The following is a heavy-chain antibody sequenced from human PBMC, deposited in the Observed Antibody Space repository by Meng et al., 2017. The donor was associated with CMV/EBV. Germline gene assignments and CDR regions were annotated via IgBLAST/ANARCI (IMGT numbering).Heavy chain of an antibody. D-gene: IGHD4-23*01. CDR3: ARDNGGNSMSDY. Sequence: SVKVSCKTSGYSFTGHYLHWVRQAPGQGLEWMGRIIPILGIANYAQKFQGRVTITADKSTSTAYMELSSLRSEDTAVYYCARDNGGNSMSDYWGQGTLVTVSS. CDR2: IIPILGIA. CDR1: GYSFTGHY. V-gene: IGHV1-69*04. J-gene: IGHJ4*02.